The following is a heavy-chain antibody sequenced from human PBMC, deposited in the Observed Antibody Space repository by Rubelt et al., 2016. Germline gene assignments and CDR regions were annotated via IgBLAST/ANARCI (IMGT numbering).Heavy chain of an antibody. D-gene: IGHD4-17*01. CDR3: ARDDYGDSYFDY. J-gene: IGHJ4*02. Sequence: QVQLRESGPGLVKTSEALSLTCTVSGYAVSTTYYWAWIRQSPGKGLEWIGGIYYRGSTYYTTSLKSRVTISVATSTKQFSLKLGAVTAADTSVYYCARDDYGDSYFDYWGQGTLVTVSS. CDR1: GYAVSTTYY. CDR2: IYYRGST. V-gene: IGHV4-38-2*02.